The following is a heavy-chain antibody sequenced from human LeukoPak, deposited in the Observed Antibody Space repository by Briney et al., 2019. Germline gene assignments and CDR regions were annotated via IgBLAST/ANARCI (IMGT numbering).Heavy chain of an antibody. CDR1: GGTFSSYA. CDR2: IIPILGIA. J-gene: IGHJ3*02. V-gene: IGHV1-69*04. CDR3: ARVESIAVAGSAFDI. D-gene: IGHD6-19*01. Sequence: GASVKVSRKASGGTFSSYAISWVRQAPGQGLEWMGRIIPILGIANYAQKFQGRVTITADKSTSTAYMELSSLRSEDTAVYYCARVESIAVAGSAFDIWGQGTMVTVSS.